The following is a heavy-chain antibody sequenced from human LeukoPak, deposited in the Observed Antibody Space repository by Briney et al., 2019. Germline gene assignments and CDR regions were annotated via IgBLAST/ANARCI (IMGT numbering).Heavy chain of an antibody. Sequence: SSETLSLTCTVSGGSISSYYWSWIRQPPGKGLEWIGYIYYSGSTNYNPSLKSRVTISVDTSKNQFSLKLSSVTAADTAVYYCARVGYYARAFDIWGQGTMVTVSS. D-gene: IGHD3-10*01. CDR3: ARVGYYARAFDI. CDR1: GGSISSYY. CDR2: IYYSGST. V-gene: IGHV4-59*01. J-gene: IGHJ3*02.